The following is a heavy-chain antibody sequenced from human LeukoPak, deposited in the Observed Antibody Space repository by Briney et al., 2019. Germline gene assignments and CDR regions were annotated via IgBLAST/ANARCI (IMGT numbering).Heavy chain of an antibody. CDR1: GGTFSRYG. V-gene: IGHV1-69*05. Sequence: SVKVSCKASGGTFSRYGISWVRQAPGQGVEWLGGIIPLFGTANYAQKFQGRVTITTDESTSTAYMELNSLRSQDTALYDCATEGQTYYFDNWGQGTLVTVSS. J-gene: IGHJ4*02. CDR2: IIPLFGTA. CDR3: ATEGQTYYFDN.